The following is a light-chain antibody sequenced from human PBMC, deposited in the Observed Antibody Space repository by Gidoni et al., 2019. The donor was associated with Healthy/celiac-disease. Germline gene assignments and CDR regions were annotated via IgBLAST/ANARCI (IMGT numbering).Light chain of an antibody. V-gene: IGKV3-20*01. Sequence: GTLSFFPGKRATLACRASQSVSSSYLAWYQQKPGQAPRLLIYGASSRATGIPDRFSGSGSGTDFTLTISRLEPEDFAVYYCQQSLTFGGGTKVEIK. J-gene: IGKJ4*01. CDR1: QSVSSSY. CDR2: GAS. CDR3: QQSLT.